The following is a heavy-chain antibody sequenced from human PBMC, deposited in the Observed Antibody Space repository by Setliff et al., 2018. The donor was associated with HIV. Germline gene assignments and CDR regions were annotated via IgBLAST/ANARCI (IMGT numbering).Heavy chain of an antibody. V-gene: IGHV4-61*10. D-gene: IGHD3-10*01. CDR1: GGSVSSANYH. CDR3: AGDNYYVSRSFYNQYYMDV. Sequence: SETLSLTCTVSGGSVSSANYHWSWIRQSAGTGLEWIGRIHSGGATTYNPSLKSRVTISVDTSKNQLSLSLSSVTAADTAAYYCAGDNYYVSRSFYNQYYMDVWGKGTTVTVSS. CDR2: IHSGGAT. J-gene: IGHJ6*03.